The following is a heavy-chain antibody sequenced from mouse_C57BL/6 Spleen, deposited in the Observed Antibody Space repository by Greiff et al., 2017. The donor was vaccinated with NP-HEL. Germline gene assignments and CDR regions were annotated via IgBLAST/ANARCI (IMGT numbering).Heavy chain of an antibody. CDR3: ARSRYSNYLYAMDY. D-gene: IGHD2-5*01. Sequence: QVQLKESGPELVKPGASVKISCKASGYAFSSSWMNWVKQRPGKGLEWIGRIYPGDGDTNYNGKFKGKATLTADKSSSTAYMQLRSLTSEDSAVYFCARSRYSNYLYAMDYWGQGTSVTVSS. CDR2: IYPGDGDT. CDR1: GYAFSSSW. J-gene: IGHJ4*01. V-gene: IGHV1-82*01.